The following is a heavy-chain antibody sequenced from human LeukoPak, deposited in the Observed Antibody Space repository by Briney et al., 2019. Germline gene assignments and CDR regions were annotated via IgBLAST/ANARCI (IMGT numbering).Heavy chain of an antibody. CDR3: ARGRYCSSTSCYIPHDAFDI. V-gene: IGHV4-30-4*08. Sequence: SETLSLTCTVSGGSISSGDNYWSWIRQPPGKGLEWIGYIYYSGSTYYNPSLKSRVTISVDTSKNQFSLKLSSVTAADTAVYYCARGRYCSSTSCYIPHDAFDIWGQGTMVTVSS. J-gene: IGHJ3*02. CDR1: GGSISSGDNY. CDR2: IYYSGST. D-gene: IGHD2-2*02.